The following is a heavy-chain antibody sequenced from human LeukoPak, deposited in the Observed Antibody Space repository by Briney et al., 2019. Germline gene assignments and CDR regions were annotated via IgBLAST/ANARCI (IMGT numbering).Heavy chain of an antibody. CDR1: GGSISSYSYY. Sequence: PGEPLSLTCTVSGGSISSYSYYWGRVPPPQGKGLVWVSAISSSGGSTYYADSVKGRFTISRDNSKNTLYLQMNSMRAKDTAVYYCAKVWDTYYYASSGSFDYWGQGTLVTVSP. CDR3: AKVWDTYYYASSGSFDY. V-gene: IGHV3-23*01. D-gene: IGHD3-22*01. J-gene: IGHJ4*02. CDR2: ISSSGGST.